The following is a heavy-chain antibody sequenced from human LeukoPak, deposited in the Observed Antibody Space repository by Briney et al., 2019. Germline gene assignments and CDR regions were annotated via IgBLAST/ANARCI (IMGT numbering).Heavy chain of an antibody. CDR2: IYYSGST. J-gene: IGHJ2*01. CDR3: ARLLDYYGSGSYLYFDL. Sequence: SETLSLTCTVSGGSISSYYWSWIRQPPGKGLEWIGYIYYSGSTNYNPSLKSRVTISVDTSKNQFSLKLSSVTAADTAVYYCARLLDYYGSGSYLYFDLWGRGTLVTVSS. CDR1: GGSISSYY. D-gene: IGHD3-10*01. V-gene: IGHV4-59*08.